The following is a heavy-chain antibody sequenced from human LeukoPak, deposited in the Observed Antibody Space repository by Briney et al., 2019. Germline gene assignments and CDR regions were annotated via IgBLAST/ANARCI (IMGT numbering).Heavy chain of an antibody. CDR1: GGTFSSYA. Sequence: GASVKVSCKASGGTFSSYAISWVRQAPGQGLEWMGGIIPIFGTANYAQKFQGRVTITADESTSTAYMELSSLRSEDTAVYYCARSPRYRSSTSCFSPSYYFDYWGQGTLVTVSS. D-gene: IGHD2-2*01. CDR2: IIPIFGTA. J-gene: IGHJ4*02. V-gene: IGHV1-69*01. CDR3: ARSPRYRSSTSCFSPSYYFDY.